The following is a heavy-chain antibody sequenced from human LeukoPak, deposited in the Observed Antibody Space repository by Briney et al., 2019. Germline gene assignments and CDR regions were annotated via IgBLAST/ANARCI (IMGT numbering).Heavy chain of an antibody. J-gene: IGHJ4*02. V-gene: IGHV1-69*13. CDR3: ATHGSRLVLGRYCSGGSCYPCDY. CDR1: AGSFGSYA. D-gene: IGHD2-15*01. CDR2: IIPIFGTA. Sequence: SVKVSYKASAGSFGSYAIRWVRLAPGQELEWMGGIIPIFGTANYAQKFQGRVTITADESTSTAYMELSSLRSEDTAVYYCATHGSRLVLGRYCSGGSCYPCDYWGQGTLVSVSS.